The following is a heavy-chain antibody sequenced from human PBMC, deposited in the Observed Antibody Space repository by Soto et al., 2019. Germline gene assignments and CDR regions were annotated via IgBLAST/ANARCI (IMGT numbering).Heavy chain of an antibody. V-gene: IGHV5-51*01. J-gene: IGHJ4*02. CDR2: IYPADSDT. Sequence: GESLKISCKASGDSFSNYWIAWVRQMPGKGLEWMGIIYPADSDTKYSPSFQGPVTISADKSITTAYLQWSSLKDSDTAMYYCARLEYCGGDCYIVPHYPSRFVAHRGKGTLVTVSS. CDR3: ARLEYCGGDCYIVPHYPSRFVAH. D-gene: IGHD2-21*02. CDR1: GDSFSNYW.